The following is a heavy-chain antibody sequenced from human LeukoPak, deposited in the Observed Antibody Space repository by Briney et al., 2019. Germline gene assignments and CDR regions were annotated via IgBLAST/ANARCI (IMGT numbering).Heavy chain of an antibody. CDR3: ARTIFALRDYYYYMDV. J-gene: IGHJ6*03. V-gene: IGHV1-2*02. Sequence: ASVKVSCKAFGNTFTDYYMHWVRQAPGQGLEWMGWINPNNGGTNYAQKFQGGVTMTRDTSISTVYMELSRLRSDDTAVYYCARTIFALRDYYYYMDVWGKGTTVIVSS. D-gene: IGHD5-24*01. CDR2: INPNNGGT. CDR1: GNTFTDYY.